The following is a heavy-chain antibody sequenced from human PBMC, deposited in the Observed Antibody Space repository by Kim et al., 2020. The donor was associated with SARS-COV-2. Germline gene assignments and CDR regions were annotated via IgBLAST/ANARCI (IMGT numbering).Heavy chain of an antibody. CDR3: AREYGADYFDY. Sequence: TNYAQKLKGRVTMTTDTSTSTAYMELRSLRSDDTAVYYCAREYGADYFDYWGQGTLVTVSS. V-gene: IGHV1-18*01. D-gene: IGHD4-17*01. CDR2: T. J-gene: IGHJ4*02.